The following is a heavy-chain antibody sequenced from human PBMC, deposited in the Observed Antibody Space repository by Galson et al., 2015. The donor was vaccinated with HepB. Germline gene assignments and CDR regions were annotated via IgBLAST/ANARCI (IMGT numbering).Heavy chain of an antibody. D-gene: IGHD2-15*01. CDR2: ISNDGSRQ. CDR3: ARDVDSEVGVGTMDV. Sequence: SLRLSCAASGFTFRGHGMHWVRQVPGEGLDWLAAISNDGSRQLYKDSVEGRFTISRDDSKNTLCLQMNMLRHEDTSVYHCARDVDSEVGVGTMDVWGPGTTVVGSS. J-gene: IGHJ6*02. V-gene: IGHV3-30*03. CDR1: GFTFRGHG.